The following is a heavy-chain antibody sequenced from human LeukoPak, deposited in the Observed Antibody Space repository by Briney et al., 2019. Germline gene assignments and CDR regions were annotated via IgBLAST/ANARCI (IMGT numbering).Heavy chain of an antibody. CDR1: GFTFDDYA. J-gene: IGHJ4*02. CDR2: ISWNSGSI. D-gene: IGHD4-17*01. CDR3: AKTFFRTTAFDY. Sequence: PGRSLRLSCAASGFTFDDYAMHWVRQAPGKGLEWVSGISWNSGSIGYADSVKGRFTISRDNAENSLYLQMNSLRAEDTALYYCAKTFFRTTAFDYWGQGTLVTVSS. V-gene: IGHV3-9*01.